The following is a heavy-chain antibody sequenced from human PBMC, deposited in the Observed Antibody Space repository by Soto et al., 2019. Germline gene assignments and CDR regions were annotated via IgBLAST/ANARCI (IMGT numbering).Heavy chain of an antibody. CDR2: ISSSTSHT. J-gene: IGHJ4*02. CDR3: ARGRGAAADYFDF. CDR1: GFTFSDYY. V-gene: IGHV3-11*05. Sequence: QVQLVESGGGLVKPGGSLRLSCAVSGFTFSDYYITWIRQAPGKGLEWVSYISSSTSHTNYADSVKGRFTISRDNAKNSLFLQMNSLRAEDTAVYSCARGRGAAADYFDFWGQGTLVTVSS. D-gene: IGHD6-13*01.